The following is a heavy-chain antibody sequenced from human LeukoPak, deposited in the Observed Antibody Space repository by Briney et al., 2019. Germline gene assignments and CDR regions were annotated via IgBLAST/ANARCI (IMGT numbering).Heavy chain of an antibody. V-gene: IGHV1-8*01. D-gene: IGHD2-2*01. Sequence: ASGKVSCKASGYTFTSYDINWVRQATGQGLEWMGWMNPNSGNTGYAQKFQGRVTMTRNTSISTAYMELSSLGSEDTAVYYCARGKNNRLGYCSSASCSHYYGMDVWGQGTTVTVSS. CDR2: MNPNSGNT. J-gene: IGHJ6*02. CDR3: ARGKNNRLGYCSSASCSHYYGMDV. CDR1: GYTFTSYD.